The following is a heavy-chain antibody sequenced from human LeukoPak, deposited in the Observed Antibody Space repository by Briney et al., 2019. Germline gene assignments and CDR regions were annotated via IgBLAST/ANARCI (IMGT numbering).Heavy chain of an antibody. D-gene: IGHD1-1*01. CDR1: GGSITSTNY. CDR3: ARIGNYYFDN. V-gene: IGHV4-4*02. Sequence: SGTLSLTCGVSGGSITSTNYWTWVRQPPGKGLEWIGEIYHSGSTNYNPSLKSRVTISVDKSKNQFSLKLSSVTAADTAVYYCARIGNYYFDNWGQGTLVTVSA. CDR2: IYHSGST. J-gene: IGHJ4*02.